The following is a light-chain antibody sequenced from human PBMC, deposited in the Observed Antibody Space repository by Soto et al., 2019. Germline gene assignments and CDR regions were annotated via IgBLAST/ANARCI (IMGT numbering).Light chain of an antibody. CDR3: QQRSNWPPIT. CDR1: QSVSSS. CDR2: HAS. V-gene: IGKV3-11*01. J-gene: IGKJ5*01. Sequence: EIVLTQSPATPSFSPGERATLSCRASQSVSSSLAWYQQKPGQAPRLLIYHASNRATGTPARFSGSGSGTDFTLTISSREPEDFAAYYCQQRSNWPPITFGQGTRLEIK.